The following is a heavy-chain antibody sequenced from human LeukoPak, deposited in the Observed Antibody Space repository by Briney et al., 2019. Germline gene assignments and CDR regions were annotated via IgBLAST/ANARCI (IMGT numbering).Heavy chain of an antibody. CDR3: VRAEQWVTPLFDY. D-gene: IGHD2-21*02. CDR1: GGSISSSSYY. CDR2: IYYSGST. Sequence: PSETLSLTCTVSGGSISSSSYYWGWIRQPPGKGLEWIGSIYYSGSTYYNPSLKSRVTISVDTSKNQFSLKLSSVTAADTAVYYCVRAEQWVTPLFDYWGQGTLVTVSS. J-gene: IGHJ4*02. V-gene: IGHV4-39*07.